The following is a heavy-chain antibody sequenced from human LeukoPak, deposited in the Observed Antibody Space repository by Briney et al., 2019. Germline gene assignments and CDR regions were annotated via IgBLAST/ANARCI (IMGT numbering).Heavy chain of an antibody. CDR1: GFTFSSYS. CDR2: ISSSSSYI. J-gene: IGHJ3*01. Sequence: GGSLRLSCAASGFTFSSYSMNWVRQAPGKGREWVSSISSSSSYIYYADSGKGRFTISRDNAKNQLYMKMNSVSAEDTAVYYCASDSSGYLYNDAFDLWGQGTMVTVSS. V-gene: IGHV3-21*01. D-gene: IGHD3-22*01. CDR3: ASDSSGYLYNDAFDL.